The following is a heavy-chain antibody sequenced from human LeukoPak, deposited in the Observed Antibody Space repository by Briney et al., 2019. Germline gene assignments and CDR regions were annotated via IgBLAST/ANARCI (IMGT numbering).Heavy chain of an antibody. V-gene: IGHV3-30*02. Sequence: GGSLRLSCAASGFTFSSFGMHWVRRAPGKGLEWMTFIRNDGTVQYYADSVKGRFTISRDNAKNSLYLQMNSLRAEDTAVYYCATLSGSYTGYFDYWGQGTLVTVSS. CDR3: ATLSGSYTGYFDY. CDR2: IRNDGTVQ. J-gene: IGHJ4*02. D-gene: IGHD1-26*01. CDR1: GFTFSSFG.